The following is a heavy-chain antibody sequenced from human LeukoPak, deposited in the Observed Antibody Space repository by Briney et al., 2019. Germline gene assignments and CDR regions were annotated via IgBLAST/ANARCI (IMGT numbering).Heavy chain of an antibody. CDR1: GFSFGNYA. V-gene: IGHV3-23*01. CDR3: VKDPRDTYGTNWFVS. Sequence: GGSLRLSCVASGFSFGNYAMSWVCQAPGKGLQWVSQISGTGGATWYAGFARDRFTISRDNSKKTLYLQMSGLRVEDTAMYYCVKDPRDTYGTNWFVSWGQGTLLIVSS. J-gene: IGHJ5*01. D-gene: IGHD2-21*01. CDR2: ISGTGGAT.